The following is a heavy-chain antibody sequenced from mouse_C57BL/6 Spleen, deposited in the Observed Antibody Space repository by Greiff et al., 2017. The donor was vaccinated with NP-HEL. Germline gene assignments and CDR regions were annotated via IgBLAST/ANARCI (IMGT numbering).Heavy chain of an antibody. CDR3: TTRWSNFAY. D-gene: IGHD2-5*01. J-gene: IGHJ3*01. Sequence: EVQLQQSGAELVRPGASVKLSCTASGFNIKDYYMHWVKQRPEQGLEWIGRIDPEDGDTEYAPKFQGKATMTAETSSNTAYLQLSSLTSEDTAVYYCTTRWSNFAYWGQGTLVTVSA. CDR1: GFNIKDYY. V-gene: IGHV14-1*01. CDR2: IDPEDGDT.